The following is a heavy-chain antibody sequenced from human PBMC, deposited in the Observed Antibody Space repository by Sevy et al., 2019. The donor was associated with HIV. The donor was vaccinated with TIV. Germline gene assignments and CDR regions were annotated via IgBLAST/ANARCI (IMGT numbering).Heavy chain of an antibody. V-gene: IGHV3-23*01. CDR3: ANPTYYDYDSSGYYPEHL. D-gene: IGHD3-22*01. CDR1: GFTFSSYA. CDR2: ISGSGGST. Sequence: GGSLRLSCAASGFTFSSYAMSWVRQAPGKGLEWVSAISGSGGSTYYADSVKGRFTISRDNSKNTLYLQMNSLRAEATAVYYCANPTYYDYDSSGYYPEHLWGRGTLVTVSS. J-gene: IGHJ2*01.